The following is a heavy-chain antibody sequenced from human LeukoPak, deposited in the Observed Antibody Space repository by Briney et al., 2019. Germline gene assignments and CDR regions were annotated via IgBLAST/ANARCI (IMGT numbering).Heavy chain of an antibody. J-gene: IGHJ5*02. CDR1: GVSISSSNSY. CDR3: ASGDYDYNWFDP. CDR2: IYYSGNT. D-gene: IGHD4-17*01. V-gene: IGHV4-39*01. Sequence: SETLSLTCTVSGVSISSSNSYWGWIRQPPGKGLEWIGSIYYSGNTYYNASLKSQVSISIDTSKNQFSLRLTSVTAADTAVYYCASGDYDYNWFDPWGQGTLVTVSS.